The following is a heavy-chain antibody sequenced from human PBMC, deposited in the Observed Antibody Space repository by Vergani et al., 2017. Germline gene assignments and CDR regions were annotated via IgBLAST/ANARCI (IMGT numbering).Heavy chain of an antibody. Sequence: QVQLVESGGGVVQPGRSLRLSCAASGFTFSSYAMHWVRQAPGKGLEWVAVISYDGSNKYYADSVKGRFTISRDNSQNTLYLQMNSLRAEDTAVYYCAEHSEGVVPAALDYWGQGTLVTVSS. D-gene: IGHD2-2*01. V-gene: IGHV3-30-3*01. CDR3: AEHSEGVVPAALDY. CDR1: GFTFSSYA. CDR2: ISYDGSNK. J-gene: IGHJ4*02.